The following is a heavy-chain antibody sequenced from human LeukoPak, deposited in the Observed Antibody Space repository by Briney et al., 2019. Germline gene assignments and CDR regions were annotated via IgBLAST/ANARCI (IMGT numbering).Heavy chain of an antibody. CDR2: IYYSGST. D-gene: IGHD5-24*01. CDR1: VASINSYY. V-gene: IGHV4-59*01. Sequence: PSETLSLTCTVSVASINSYYWTWIRQPPGKGLEWNGHIYYSGSTNYNPSLKTRLTISVDTSKNRISLKVNSVTAADTALYYCARVRGGTYNHFFDYWGQGTLVTVSS. J-gene: IGHJ4*02. CDR3: ARVRGGTYNHFFDY.